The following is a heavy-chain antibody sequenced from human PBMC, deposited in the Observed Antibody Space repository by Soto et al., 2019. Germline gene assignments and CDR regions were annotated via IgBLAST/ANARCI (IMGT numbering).Heavy chain of an antibody. Sequence: QLSESGGGLLQLGGSLTLSCAASGFTLSTYAMTWVRQPPGKGLEWVSSMNGAATSTSYADSVKGRFTTSRDKSKNTLYLEMRTLRPEDTAVYYCARGGADHYNYGMDVWGQGTTVIVSS. CDR2: MNGAATST. CDR1: GFTLSTYA. D-gene: IGHD3-10*01. J-gene: IGHJ6*02. CDR3: ARGGADHYNYGMDV. V-gene: IGHV3-23*05.